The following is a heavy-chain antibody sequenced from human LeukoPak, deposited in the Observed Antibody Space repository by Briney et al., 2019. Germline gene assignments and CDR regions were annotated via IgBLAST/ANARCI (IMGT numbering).Heavy chain of an antibody. CDR1: GFTFSGYA. D-gene: IGHD1-14*01. J-gene: IGHJ4*02. CDR2: ISYDGSNK. Sequence: GGSLRLSCAASGFTFSGYAMHWVRQAPGKGLEWVAVISYDGSNKYYADSVKGRFTISRDNSKNTLYLQMNSLRAEDTAVYYCARGPLPGGYFDYWGQGTLVTVSS. V-gene: IGHV3-30-3*01. CDR3: ARGPLPGGYFDY.